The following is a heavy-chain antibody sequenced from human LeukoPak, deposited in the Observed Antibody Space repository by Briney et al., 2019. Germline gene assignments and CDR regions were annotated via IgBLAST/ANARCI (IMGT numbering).Heavy chain of an antibody. V-gene: IGHV3-21*01. J-gene: IGHJ1*01. CDR1: GFTFSSYF. D-gene: IGHD6-13*01. CDR3: ARAGPAAGRGHAEYFQH. Sequence: GGSLRLSCAASGFTFSSYFMHWVRQAPGKGLEWVSSISSSSSYIYYADSVKGRFTISRDNVKNSLYLQMNSLRAEDTAVYYCARAGPAAGRGHAEYFQHWGQGTLVTVSS. CDR2: ISSSSSYI.